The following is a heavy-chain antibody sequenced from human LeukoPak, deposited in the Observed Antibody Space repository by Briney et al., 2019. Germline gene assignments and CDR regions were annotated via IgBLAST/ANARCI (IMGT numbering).Heavy chain of an antibody. D-gene: IGHD3-3*01. Sequence: SETLSLTCTVSGGSISSYYWSWIRQPPGKGLEWSGYIYYSGSTNYNPSLKSRVTISVDTSKNQFSLKLSSVTAADTAVYCCARAGITIFGFDYWGQGTLVTVSS. J-gene: IGHJ4*02. CDR3: ARAGITIFGFDY. CDR2: IYYSGST. CDR1: GGSISSYY. V-gene: IGHV4-59*01.